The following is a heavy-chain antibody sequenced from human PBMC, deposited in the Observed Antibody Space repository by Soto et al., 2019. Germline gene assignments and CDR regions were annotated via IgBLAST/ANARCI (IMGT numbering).Heavy chain of an antibody. CDR1: GFSLSNARMG. V-gene: IGHV2-26*01. CDR2: IFSNDEK. D-gene: IGHD3-16*01. CDR3: ARIYADSRSLPFDP. J-gene: IGHJ5*02. Sequence: QVTLKESGPVLVNPTETLTLTCTVSGFSLSNARMGVSWIRQPPGKALEWLAHIFSNDEKSYSTSLKNRLTISKDTSKSQVVLTMTNMDPVDTATYYCARIYADSRSLPFDPWGQGTLVTVSS.